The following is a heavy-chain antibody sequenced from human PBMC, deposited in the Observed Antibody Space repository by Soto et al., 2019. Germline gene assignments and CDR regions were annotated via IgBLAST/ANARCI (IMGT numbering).Heavy chain of an antibody. J-gene: IGHJ4*02. V-gene: IGHV3-7*01. Sequence: GGSLRLSCAASGFTFSSYWMSWVRQAPGKGLEWVANIKQDGSEKYYVDSVKGRFTISRDNAKNSLYLQMNSLRAEDTAVDYCERGSSSWYYFDYWGQGTLVTVSS. D-gene: IGHD6-13*01. CDR2: IKQDGSEK. CDR1: GFTFSSYW. CDR3: ERGSSSWYYFDY.